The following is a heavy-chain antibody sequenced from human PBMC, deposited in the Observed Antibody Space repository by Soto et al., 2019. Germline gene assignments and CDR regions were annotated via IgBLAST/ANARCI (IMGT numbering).Heavy chain of an antibody. CDR1: GYTFTSYA. Sequence: GASVKVSCKASGYTFTSYAMHWVRQAPGQRLEWMGWINAGNGNTKYSQKFQDRVTITRDTSASTAYVELSSLRSEDTAVYYCARTSRRYYFDYWGQGTLVTVSS. CDR3: ARTSRRYYFDY. CDR2: INAGNGNT. V-gene: IGHV1-3*01. D-gene: IGHD6-6*01. J-gene: IGHJ4*02.